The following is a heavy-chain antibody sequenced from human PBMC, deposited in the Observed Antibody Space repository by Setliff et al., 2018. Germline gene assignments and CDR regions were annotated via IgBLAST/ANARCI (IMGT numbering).Heavy chain of an antibody. Sequence: ASVKVSCKASGGTFSSYAISWVRQAPGQGLEWMGGIIPIFGTANYAQKFQGRVTITPDESTSTAYMELSSLRSEDTAVYYCARESGVGATFGAFYIWGQGTMFTVSS. CDR1: GGTFSSYA. J-gene: IGHJ3*02. CDR2: IIPIFGTA. V-gene: IGHV1-69*13. CDR3: ARESGVGATFGAFYI. D-gene: IGHD1-26*01.